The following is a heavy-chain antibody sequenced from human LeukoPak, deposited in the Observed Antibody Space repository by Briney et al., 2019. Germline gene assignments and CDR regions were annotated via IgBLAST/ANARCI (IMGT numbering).Heavy chain of an antibody. CDR1: GYTLTELS. CDR2: FDPEDGET. CDR3: ASSDEELSVVPAAIPTLFYYYGMDV. V-gene: IGHV1-24*01. Sequence: GASVKVSCKVSGYTLTELSMHWVRQAPGKGLEWMGGFDPEDGETIYAQKFQGRVTMTEDTSTDTAYMELSSLRSEDTAVYYCASSDEELSVVPAAIPTLFYYYGMDVWGQGTTVTVSS. J-gene: IGHJ6*02. D-gene: IGHD2-2*01.